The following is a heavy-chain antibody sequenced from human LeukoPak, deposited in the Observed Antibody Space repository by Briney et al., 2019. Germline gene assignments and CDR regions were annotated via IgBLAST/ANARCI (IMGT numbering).Heavy chain of an antibody. Sequence: GGSLRLSCAASGFTFSSYSINWVRQAPGKGLEWVSCVSSTSSFIYYADSVKGRFTISRDNAKNSLFLQMNSLRAEDTAVYYCARGGDYNDDSSGYVGYWGQGTLVTVSS. CDR3: ARGGDYNDDSSGYVGY. V-gene: IGHV3-21*01. CDR2: VSSTSSFI. D-gene: IGHD3-22*01. J-gene: IGHJ4*02. CDR1: GFTFSSYS.